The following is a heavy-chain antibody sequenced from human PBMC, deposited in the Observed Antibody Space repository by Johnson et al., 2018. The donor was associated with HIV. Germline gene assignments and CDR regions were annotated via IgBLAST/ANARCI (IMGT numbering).Heavy chain of an antibody. CDR2: ISYDGTSK. J-gene: IGHJ3*02. D-gene: IGHD2-2*01. V-gene: IGHV3-30*04. CDR1: GFTFSNYA. CDR3: AIPVIVELPAGAFDI. Sequence: QVQLVESGGGVVQPGRSLRLSCAASGFTFSNYAMHWVRQSPDKGLEWVALISYDGTSKYYADSVKGRFTISRDNSKNTLYLQMNTLRTEDTAVYYCAIPVIVELPAGAFDIWGRGTVVTVSS.